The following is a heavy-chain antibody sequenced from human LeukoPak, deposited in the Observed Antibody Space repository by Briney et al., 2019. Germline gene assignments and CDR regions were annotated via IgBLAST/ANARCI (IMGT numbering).Heavy chain of an antibody. D-gene: IGHD6-6*01. Sequence: GESLKISCKGSGYSFTSYWIGWGRQMPGKGREWMGIIYPGDSDTRYRPSFQGRVTISSDKSISTAYLQWSSMKASDTAMYYCARLEYSSSPFDYWGQGTLVTVSS. J-gene: IGHJ4*02. CDR1: GYSFTSYW. V-gene: IGHV5-51*01. CDR3: ARLEYSSSPFDY. CDR2: IYPGDSDT.